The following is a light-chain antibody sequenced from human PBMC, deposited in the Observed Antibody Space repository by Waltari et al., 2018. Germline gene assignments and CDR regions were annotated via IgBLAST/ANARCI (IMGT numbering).Light chain of an antibody. CDR1: QSGSNNF. J-gene: IGKJ1*01. V-gene: IGKV3-20*01. CDR3: QQYGNSLGT. CDR2: GAS. Sequence: EIVLTQSPGTLALSPGERATLSCRASQSGSNNFLAWYPLKPGQAPRLLIYGASSRASGIPDRFSGSGSGTDCTRTSSRLEAEEFAVYYWQQYGNSLGTFGQGTKVEI.